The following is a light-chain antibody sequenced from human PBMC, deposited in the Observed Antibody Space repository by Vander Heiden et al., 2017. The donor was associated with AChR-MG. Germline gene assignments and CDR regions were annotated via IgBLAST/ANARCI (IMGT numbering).Light chain of an antibody. CDR3: ASRDNSGKRFV. V-gene: IGLV3-19*01. Sequence: SPALTQDPTVSVALGQTVRITCQGDSLRTYHASWYLQQPGHATALVIYGKNNRPSGIPGRFSGSTSGDTASLTITGAQAEDEADYYCASRDNSGKRFVFGTGTKVTVV. CDR2: GKN. J-gene: IGLJ1*01. CDR1: SLRTYH.